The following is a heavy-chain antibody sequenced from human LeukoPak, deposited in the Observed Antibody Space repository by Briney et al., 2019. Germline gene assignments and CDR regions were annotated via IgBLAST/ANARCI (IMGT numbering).Heavy chain of an antibody. D-gene: IGHD3-10*01. CDR3: VKLRSTMVRGVIEY. Sequence: GGSLRLSCTASGFTFTTYAMSWVREAPGKGLEWVSGISGSGGSTYYADSVKGRFTISRDNSKNTLYLQMNSLRAEDTAVYYCVKLRSTMVRGVIEYWGQGTLVTVSS. V-gene: IGHV3-23*01. J-gene: IGHJ4*02. CDR2: ISGSGGST. CDR1: GFTFTTYA.